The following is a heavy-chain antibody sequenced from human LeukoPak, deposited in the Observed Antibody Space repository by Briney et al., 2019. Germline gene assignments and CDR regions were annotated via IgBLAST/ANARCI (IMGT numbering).Heavy chain of an antibody. CDR1: VGSISNSNYY. V-gene: IGHV4-39*01. CDR3: TRLSTFRGVDV. D-gene: IGHD1-1*01. CDR2: IYYSGST. J-gene: IGHJ6*02. Sequence: SETLSLTCTVSVGSISNSNYYGGWIRQPPEKGLEWIGSIYYSGSTFYRASLKSRATISADTSKNQFSLRLSFVTAPDTAVYYCTRLSTFRGVDVWGQGTTVIVSS.